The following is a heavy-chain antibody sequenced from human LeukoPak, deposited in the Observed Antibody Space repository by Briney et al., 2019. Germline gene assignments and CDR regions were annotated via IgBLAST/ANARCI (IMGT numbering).Heavy chain of an antibody. CDR1: GFSLSTRGMC. J-gene: IGHJ4*02. CDR2: IGRGDDK. D-gene: IGHD2-15*01. Sequence: SGPALVKPTQTLTLTCTFSGFSLSTRGMCVNWIRQPPGEGLEWLTRIGRGDDKYYRTSLKTRLTISKDASKNQVVLSMTNMDPVDTATYYCARSPSGLDCSGGSCYSIFGYWGQGSRVTVSS. CDR3: ARSPSGLDCSGGSCYSIFGY. V-gene: IGHV2-70*11.